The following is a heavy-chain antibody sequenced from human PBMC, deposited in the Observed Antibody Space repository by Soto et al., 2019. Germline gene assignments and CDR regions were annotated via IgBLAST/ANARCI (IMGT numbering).Heavy chain of an antibody. D-gene: IGHD6-13*01. CDR1: GFTFSSYG. CDR3: AKDFGPLGIAAGGGDY. J-gene: IGHJ4*02. V-gene: IGHV3-30*18. Sequence: GGSLRLSCAASGFTFSSYGMHWVRQAPGKGLEWVAVISYDGSNKYYADSVKGRFTISRDNSKNTLYLQMNSLRAEDTAVYYCAKDFGPLGIAAGGGDYWGQGTLVTVSS. CDR2: ISYDGSNK.